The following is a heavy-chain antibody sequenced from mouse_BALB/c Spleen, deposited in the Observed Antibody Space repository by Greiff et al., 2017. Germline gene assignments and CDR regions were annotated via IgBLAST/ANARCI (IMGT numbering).Heavy chain of an antibody. J-gene: IGHJ2*01. V-gene: IGHV14-4*02. CDR1: GFNIKDYY. CDR2: IDPENGDT. D-gene: IGHD1-1*01. CDR3: NVYYYGSSYVDY. Sequence: EVQLQQSGAELVRSGASVKLSCTASGFNIKDYYMHWVKQRPEQGLEWIGWIDPENGDTEYAPKFQGKATMTADTSSNTAYLQLSSLTSEDTAVYYCNVYYYGSSYVDYWGQGTTLTVSS.